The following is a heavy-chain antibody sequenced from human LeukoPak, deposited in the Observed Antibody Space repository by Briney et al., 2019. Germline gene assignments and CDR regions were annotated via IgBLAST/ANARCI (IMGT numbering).Heavy chain of an antibody. CDR3: ARWAYGMDV. Sequence: PGGSLRLSCGASGFTFSSYSMNWVRRAPGKGLEWVSYISSSSSTIYYADSVKGRFTVSRDNAKNSLYLQMISLRDEDTAVYYCARWAYGMDVWGQGTTVTVSS. CDR1: GFTFSSYS. CDR2: ISSSSSTI. J-gene: IGHJ6*02. V-gene: IGHV3-48*02.